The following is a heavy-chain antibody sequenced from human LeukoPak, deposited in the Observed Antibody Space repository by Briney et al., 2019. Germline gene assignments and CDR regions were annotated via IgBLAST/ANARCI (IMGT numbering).Heavy chain of an antibody. J-gene: IGHJ6*04. CDR1: GYSFTSAL. CDR3: ARHGVTKPDYYYYYGMDV. CDR2: IYTVESDT. D-gene: IGHD2-8*01. V-gene: IGHV5-51*01. Sequence: GAPLKFSGKAAGYSFTSALIGWVRELRGKGLECMGIIYTVESDTRDSPSFQGRVTISADKSISTAYLQWSRLKASDDAMYYCARHGVTKPDYYYYYGMDVWGKGTTVTVSS.